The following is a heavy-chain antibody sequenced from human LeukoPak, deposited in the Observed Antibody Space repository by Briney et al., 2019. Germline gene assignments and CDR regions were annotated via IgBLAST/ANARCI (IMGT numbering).Heavy chain of an antibody. V-gene: IGHV6-1*01. CDR2: TYYRSKWHN. D-gene: IGHD6-13*01. Sequence: SQTLSLTCAISGDSVSSNSAAWNWIRQSPSRGLEWLGRTYYRSKWHNDYAVSVKSRITINPDTSKNQFSLQLNSVTPEDTAVYYCARASAAVILNWFDPWGQGTLVTVSS. CDR3: ARASAAVILNWFDP. CDR1: GDSVSSNSAA. J-gene: IGHJ5*02.